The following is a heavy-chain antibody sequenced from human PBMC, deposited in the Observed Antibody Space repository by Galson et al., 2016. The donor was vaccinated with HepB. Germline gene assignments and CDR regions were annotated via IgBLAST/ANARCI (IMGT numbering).Heavy chain of an antibody. V-gene: IGHV3-23*01. CDR3: AKERGDYS. CDR1: GFTFSSSVSSA. CDR2: ISGSGGST. D-gene: IGHD4-17*01. J-gene: IGHJ4*02. Sequence: SLRLSCAASGFTFSSSVSSAMSWVRQAPGKGLEWVSAISGSGGSTYYADSVKGRFTISRDNSKNTLYLQMNSLRAEDTAVYYCAKERGDYSWGQGTLVTVSS.